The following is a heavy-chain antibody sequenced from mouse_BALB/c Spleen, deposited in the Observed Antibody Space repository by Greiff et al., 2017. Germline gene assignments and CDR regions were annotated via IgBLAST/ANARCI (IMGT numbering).Heavy chain of an antibody. CDR3: ARATSYDYDGYFDV. Sequence: QVQLQQSGAELVRPGTSVKISCKASGYAFTNYWLGWVKQRPGHGLEWIGDIYPGSGNTYYNEKFKGKATLTADKSSSTAYMQLSSLTSEDSAVYFCARATSYDYDGYFDVWGAGTTVTVSS. V-gene: IGHV1-63*01. J-gene: IGHJ1*01. CDR1: GYAFTNYW. CDR2: IYPGSGNT. D-gene: IGHD2-4*01.